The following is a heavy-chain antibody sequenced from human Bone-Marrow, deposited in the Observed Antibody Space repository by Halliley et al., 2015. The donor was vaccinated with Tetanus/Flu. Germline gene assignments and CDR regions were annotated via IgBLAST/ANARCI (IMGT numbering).Heavy chain of an antibody. CDR1: TYSISRAYY. CDR3: ARDFGSGRGPFDY. CDR2: ISMYHSGNT. V-gene: IGHV4-38-2*02. Sequence: TLSLTCVVSTYSISRAYYWGWIRQPPGTGLEWIGSISMYHSGNTYYNPSLKSRVIISVDTSKNQFSLKLNSVTAADTAVYYCARDFGSGRGPFDYWGQGTLVTVSS. D-gene: IGHD3-10*01. J-gene: IGHJ4*02.